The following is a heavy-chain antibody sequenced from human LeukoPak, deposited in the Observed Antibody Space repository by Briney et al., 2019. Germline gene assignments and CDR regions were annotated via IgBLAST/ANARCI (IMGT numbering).Heavy chain of an antibody. J-gene: IGHJ4*02. V-gene: IGHV4-59*01. CDR2: IYYSGST. CDR1: GGSISNYY. D-gene: IGHD3-9*01. CDR3: AGDRYDILTGYHENYFDY. Sequence: TSETLSLTCTVSGGSISNYYWSWIRQPPGKGLEWIGYIYYSGSTNYNPSLKSRVTISVDTSKNQFSLKLSSVTAADTAVYYCAGDRYDILTGYHENYFDYWGQGALVTVSS.